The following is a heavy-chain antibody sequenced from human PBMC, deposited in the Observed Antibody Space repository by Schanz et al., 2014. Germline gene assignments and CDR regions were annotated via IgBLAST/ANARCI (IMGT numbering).Heavy chain of an antibody. V-gene: IGHV1-46*01. J-gene: IGHJ3*02. D-gene: IGHD6-19*01. Sequence: QVQLVQSGGEVKKPGASVKVSCKASGYIFGSHGMTWVRQAPGQGLEWMGIINPSGGSTSYAQKFQGRVTMTRDTSTSTVYMELSSLRSEDTAVYYCARGLGDERWLDLNEAFDIWGQGTIVTVSS. CDR2: INPSGGST. CDR1: GYIFGSHG. CDR3: ARGLGDERWLDLNEAFDI.